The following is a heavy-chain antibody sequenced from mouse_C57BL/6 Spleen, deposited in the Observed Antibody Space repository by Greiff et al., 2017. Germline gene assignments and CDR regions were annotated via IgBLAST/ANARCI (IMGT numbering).Heavy chain of an antibody. V-gene: IGHV1-82*01. CDR1: GYAFSSSW. D-gene: IGHD1-1*01. Sequence: VKLMESGPELVKPGASVKISCKASGYAFSSSWMNWVKQRPGKGLEWIGRIYPGDGDTNYNGKFKGKATLTADKSSSTAYMQLSSLTSEDSAVYFCARSWGSSTFYAMDYWGQGTSGTVSS. CDR3: ARSWGSSTFYAMDY. CDR2: IYPGDGDT. J-gene: IGHJ4*01.